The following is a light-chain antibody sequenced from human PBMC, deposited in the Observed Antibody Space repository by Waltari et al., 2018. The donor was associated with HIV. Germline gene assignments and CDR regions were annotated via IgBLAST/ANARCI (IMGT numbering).Light chain of an antibody. CDR1: QSINTY. Sequence: DIQMTQSPSSLSASVGDSVTITCRASQSINTYLNWYQEKPGKAPKLLIYAASSLQSGVPSRFSGSGSGTDFTLTIRSLQPEDFATYYCQQSYSTPDTFGQGTKLEIK. V-gene: IGKV1-39*01. J-gene: IGKJ2*01. CDR3: QQSYSTPDT. CDR2: AAS.